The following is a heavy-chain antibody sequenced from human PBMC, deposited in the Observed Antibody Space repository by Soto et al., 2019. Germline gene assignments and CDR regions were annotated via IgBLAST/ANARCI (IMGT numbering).Heavy chain of an antibody. Sequence: QVQLVESGGGVVQPGRSLRLSCAASGFTFTSYGMHWVRQAPGKGLEWVAVIWYDGSNKYYADSVKGRFTISRDNSKNTLYLEMNSLRAEDTAVYYCARDSEPSYYYYMDVWGKGTTVTVSS. V-gene: IGHV3-33*01. CDR3: ARDSEPSYYYYMDV. CDR1: GFTFTSYG. D-gene: IGHD1-26*01. CDR2: IWYDGSNK. J-gene: IGHJ6*03.